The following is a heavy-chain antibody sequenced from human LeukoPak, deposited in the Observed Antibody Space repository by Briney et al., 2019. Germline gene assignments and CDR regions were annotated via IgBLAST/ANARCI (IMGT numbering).Heavy chain of an antibody. V-gene: IGHV4-39*01. Sequence: PSETLSLTCTVSGGSISSSSYYWGWIRQPPGKGLEWIGSIYYSGSTYYNPSLKSRVTISVDTSKNQFSLKLSSVTAADTAVYYCATQIAAAGLSLGGDAFDICGQGTMVTVSS. CDR1: GGSISSSSYY. CDR3: ATQIAAAGLSLGGDAFDI. J-gene: IGHJ3*02. D-gene: IGHD6-13*01. CDR2: IYYSGST.